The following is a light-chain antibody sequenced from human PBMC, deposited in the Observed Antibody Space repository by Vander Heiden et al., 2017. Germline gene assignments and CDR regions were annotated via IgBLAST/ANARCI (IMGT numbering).Light chain of an antibody. CDR1: SSDIGGYDY. Sequence: QSALTQPASVSGSPGQSITISCTGTSSDIGGYDYVSWYQQHPGKAPKLMIYDVTDRPSGVSSRFSGSKSGNTASLTISGLQADDEADYCCSSYTSNITYVFGSGTKVTVL. V-gene: IGLV2-14*03. CDR3: SSYTSNITYV. J-gene: IGLJ1*01. CDR2: DVT.